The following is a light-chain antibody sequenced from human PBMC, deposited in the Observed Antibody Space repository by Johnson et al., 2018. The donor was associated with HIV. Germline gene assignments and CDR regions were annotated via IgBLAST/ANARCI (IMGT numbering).Light chain of an antibody. CDR3: GIWDSSLSAYV. J-gene: IGLJ1*01. V-gene: IGLV1-51*01. CDR2: DNN. CDR1: SSNIGNNY. Sequence: QSVLTQPPSVSAAPGQKVTISCSGSSSNIGNNYVSWYQQLPGTAPKVLIYDNNKRPSGIPDRFSGSKSCTSATLGITGLQTGDEADYSCGIWDSSLSAYVFGTVTKVTVL.